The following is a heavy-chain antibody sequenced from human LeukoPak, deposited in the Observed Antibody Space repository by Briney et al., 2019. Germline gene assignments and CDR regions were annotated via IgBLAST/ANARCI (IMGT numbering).Heavy chain of an antibody. V-gene: IGHV1-18*01. D-gene: IGHD3-3*02. CDR2: VSPSHTTR. J-gene: IGHJ3*02. CDR3: ARDYILPLETDNGDGFAI. CDR1: GYTFRQYS. Sequence: ASVKVSCKASGYTFRQYSISWVRQAPGKGLEWMGWVSPSHTTRVYAQQFQGRVTMTADTNTNTVSMELRSLRSDDTAVYFCARDYILPLETDNGDGFAIGGQGTVVSVSS.